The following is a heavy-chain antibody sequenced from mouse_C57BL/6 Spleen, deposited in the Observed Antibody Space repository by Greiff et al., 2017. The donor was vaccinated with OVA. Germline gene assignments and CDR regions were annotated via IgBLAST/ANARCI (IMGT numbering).Heavy chain of an antibody. CDR2: IYPGSGST. J-gene: IGHJ4*01. CDR3: ARCYDYDCAMDY. CDR1: GYTFTSYW. Sequence: QVQLQQPGAELVKPGASVKMSCKASGYTFTSYWITWVKQRPGQGLEWIGDIYPGSGSTNYNEKFKSKATLTVDKSSSTAYMQLSSLTSEDSAVYYCARCYDYDCAMDYWGQETSVTVSS. V-gene: IGHV1-55*01. D-gene: IGHD2-4*01.